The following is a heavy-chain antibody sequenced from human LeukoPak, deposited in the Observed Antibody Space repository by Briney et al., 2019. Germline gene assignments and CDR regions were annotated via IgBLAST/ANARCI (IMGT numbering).Heavy chain of an antibody. V-gene: IGHV1-2*02. CDR2: INPNSGGT. CDR3: ARDRAVVGATTDYYYYMDV. CDR1: GYTFTGYY. Sequence: ASVKVSCKASGYTFTGYYMHWVRQAPGQGLEWMGWINPNSGGTNYAQKFQGRVTMTRDTSISTAYMELSRLRSDDTAVYYCARDRAVVGATTDYYYYMDVRGKGTTVTVSS. D-gene: IGHD1-26*01. J-gene: IGHJ6*03.